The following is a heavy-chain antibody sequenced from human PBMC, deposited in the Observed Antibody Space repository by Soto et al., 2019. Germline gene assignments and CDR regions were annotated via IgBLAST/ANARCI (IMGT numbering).Heavy chain of an antibody. D-gene: IGHD3-22*01. Sequence: EVQLVESGGGLVQPGGSLTLSCAAAGFTFSGYWMHWVRQVPGKGLVWVSRIKSDGSGTYYAASVKGRFTISRDNARNTLYLQMKSLRAQDTAVYFCARGDGDYYDGNGYLGRHWGQGTLVTVSS. CDR1: GFTFSGYW. CDR2: IKSDGSGT. J-gene: IGHJ4*02. V-gene: IGHV3-74*01. CDR3: ARGDGDYYDGNGYLGRH.